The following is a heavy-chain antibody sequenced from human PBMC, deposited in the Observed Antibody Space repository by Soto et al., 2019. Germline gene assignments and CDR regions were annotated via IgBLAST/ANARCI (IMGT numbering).Heavy chain of an antibody. Sequence: GGSLRLSCAASGFTFSSYGMHWVRQAPGKGLEWVTGILYDGSDKYYADSVKGRFTISRENSKNTLYLQMNSLRTEDSAVYYCTKAGGGFGDFVHHWGQGTPVTVS. D-gene: IGHD3-10*01. J-gene: IGHJ4*02. CDR2: ILYDGSDK. V-gene: IGHV3-30*18. CDR1: GFTFSSYG. CDR3: TKAGGGFGDFVHH.